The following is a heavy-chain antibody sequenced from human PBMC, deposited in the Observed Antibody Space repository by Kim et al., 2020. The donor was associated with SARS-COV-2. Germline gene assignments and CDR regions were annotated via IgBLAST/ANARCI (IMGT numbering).Heavy chain of an antibody. J-gene: IGHJ3*02. CDR1: GDSVSSNSAA. V-gene: IGHV6-1*01. CDR3: ASGYLHCSSTSCYVSAFDI. D-gene: IGHD2-2*01. CDR2: TYYRSKWYN. Sequence: SQTLSLTCAISGDSVSSNSAAWNWIRQSPSRGLEWLGRTYYRSKWYNDYAVSVKSRITINPDTSKNQFSLQLNSVTPEDTAVYYCASGYLHCSSTSCYVSAFDIWGQGTMVTVSS.